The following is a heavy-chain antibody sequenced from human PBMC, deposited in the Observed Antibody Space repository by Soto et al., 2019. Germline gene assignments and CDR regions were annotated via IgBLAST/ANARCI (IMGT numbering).Heavy chain of an antibody. V-gene: IGHV3-30*04. CDR1: GFTFSNFA. Sequence: GGSLRLSCAASGFTFSNFAMHSVRQAPGKGLEWVALISNDGRNKYYADTVKGRFLISRDNSKNTLYLQMNNLRAEDTAMYYCARDTFDFYYYYDFWGQGALVTVSS. J-gene: IGHJ4*02. D-gene: IGHD3-9*01. CDR3: ARDTFDFYYYYDF. CDR2: ISNDGRNK.